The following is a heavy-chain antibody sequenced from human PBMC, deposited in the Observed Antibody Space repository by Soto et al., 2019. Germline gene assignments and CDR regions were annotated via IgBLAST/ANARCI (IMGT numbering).Heavy chain of an antibody. CDR3: SVQRYY. J-gene: IGHJ4*02. D-gene: IGHD1-1*01. V-gene: IGHV3-23*01. CDR1: GFTFSAYS. CDR2: IRGSGDGS. Sequence: PGGSLRLSCAASGFTFSAYSMTWVRQAPGKGLEWVSTIRGSGDGSYYADSVKGRFTISRDNSRNTVYLQMNSLRDEDTAVYYFSVQRYYWGQGTMVTVSS.